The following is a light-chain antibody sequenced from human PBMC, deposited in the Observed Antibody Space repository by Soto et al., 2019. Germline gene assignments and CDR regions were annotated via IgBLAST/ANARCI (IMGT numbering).Light chain of an antibody. CDR3: QSFDINNVV. Sequence: QSALTQPASVSGSPGQSITISCTGTSSDVGSYNLVSWYQQHPGKAPKLMIYEGSKRPSGVSNRFSGSKSGNTASLTISGLQAEDEADYYCQSFDINNVVFGGGTKVTVL. J-gene: IGLJ2*01. CDR2: EGS. CDR1: SSDVGSYNL. V-gene: IGLV2-23*01.